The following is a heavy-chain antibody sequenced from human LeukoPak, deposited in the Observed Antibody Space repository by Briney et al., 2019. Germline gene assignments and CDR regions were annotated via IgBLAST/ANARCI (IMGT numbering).Heavy chain of an antibody. Sequence: SETLSLTCTVSGGSISSYYWSWIRQPPGKGLEWIGYIYYSGSTNYNPSLKSRVTISVDTSKNQFSLKLSSVTAADTAVYYCARALYGDWFDPWGQGTLVTVSS. CDR3: ARALYGDWFDP. CDR2: IYYSGST. CDR1: GGSISSYY. J-gene: IGHJ5*02. V-gene: IGHV4-59*01. D-gene: IGHD4-17*01.